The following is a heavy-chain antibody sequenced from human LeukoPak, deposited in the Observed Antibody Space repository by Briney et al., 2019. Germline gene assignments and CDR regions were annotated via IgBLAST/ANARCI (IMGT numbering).Heavy chain of an antibody. J-gene: IGHJ4*02. CDR3: ATHSGSYSGDYFDY. CDR2: INPNSGGT. CDR1: GYTFTGYY. D-gene: IGHD1-26*01. V-gene: IGHV1-2*06. Sequence: GASVKVSCKASGYTFTGYYMHWVRQAPGQGLEWMGRINPNSGGTNYAQKFQGRVTMTRDTSISTAYMELSRLRSDDTAVYYCATHSGSYSGDYFDYWGQGTLVTVSS.